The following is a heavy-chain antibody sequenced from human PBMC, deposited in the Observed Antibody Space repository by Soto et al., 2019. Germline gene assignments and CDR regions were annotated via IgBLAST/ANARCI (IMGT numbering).Heavy chain of an antibody. CDR2: ISGNNGAT. D-gene: IGHD1-26*01. Sequence: APLKVSCKASGYAFALYGISWVRQAHRQGLEWMGWISGNNGATNYAPKMQGRVTMTIDTSTDTAYMDLRSLTSDDTAVYFCARGPYSRGVGATNPSHWGQGTLVTVSS. CDR3: ARGPYSRGVGATNPSH. J-gene: IGHJ4*02. V-gene: IGHV1-18*04. CDR1: GYAFALYG.